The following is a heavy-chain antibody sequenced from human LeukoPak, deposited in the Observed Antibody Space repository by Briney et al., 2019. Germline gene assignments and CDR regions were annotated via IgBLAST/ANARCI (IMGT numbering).Heavy chain of an antibody. V-gene: IGHV3-23*01. CDR2: ISGSGGST. CDR3: AKYDSSLGYFDY. J-gene: IGHJ4*02. CDR1: GFTFSSYA. Sequence: GGSLRLSCAASGFTFSSYAMSWDRQAPGKGLEWVSPISGSGGSTYYADSVKGRFTISRDNSKITLYLQMNSLRAEDTAVYYCAKYDSSLGYFDYWGQGTLVTVSS. D-gene: IGHD3-22*01.